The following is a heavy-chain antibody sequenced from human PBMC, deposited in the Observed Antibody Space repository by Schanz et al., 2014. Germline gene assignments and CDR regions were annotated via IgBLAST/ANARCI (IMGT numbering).Heavy chain of an antibody. Sequence: EVQLVESGGGLIQPGGSLRLSCAASGFTVSSNYMSWVRQAPGKGLEWVAVIYSGGSTFYTDSVKGRFTISRDNSKNTLYLQMNSLRPEDTAVYYCAKEGSIYWDRSVDYWGQGTQVTVSS. CDR2: IYSGGST. D-gene: IGHD1-26*01. V-gene: IGHV3-66*03. CDR1: GFTVSSNY. CDR3: AKEGSIYWDRSVDY. J-gene: IGHJ4*02.